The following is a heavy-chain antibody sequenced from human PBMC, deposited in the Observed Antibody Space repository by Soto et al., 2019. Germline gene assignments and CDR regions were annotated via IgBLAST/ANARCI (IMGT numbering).Heavy chain of an antibody. CDR2: ISAYNGNT. CDR1: GYTFTSYG. J-gene: IGHJ2*01. CDR3: ARLEGRYGAHYWYFDL. D-gene: IGHD4-17*01. V-gene: IGHV1-18*01. Sequence: ASVKVSCKASGYTFTSYGISWVRQAPGQGLEWMGWISAYNGNTNYAQKLQGRVTMTTDTSTSTAYMELRSLRSDDTAVYYCARLEGRYGAHYWYFDLWGRGTLVTVSS.